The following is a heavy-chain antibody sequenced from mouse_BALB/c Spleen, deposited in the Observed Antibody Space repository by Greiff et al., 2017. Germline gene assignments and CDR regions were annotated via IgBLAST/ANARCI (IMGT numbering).Heavy chain of an antibody. CDR3: ARHDYYDY. Sequence: EVKRVESGGGLVKPGGSLKLSCAASGFAFSSYDMSWVRQTPEKRLEWVAYISSGGGSTYYPDTVKGRFTISRDNAKNTLYLQMSSLKSEDTAMYYCARHDYYDYWGQGTTLTVSS. CDR2: ISSGGGST. CDR1: GFAFSSYD. J-gene: IGHJ2*01. V-gene: IGHV5-12-1*01.